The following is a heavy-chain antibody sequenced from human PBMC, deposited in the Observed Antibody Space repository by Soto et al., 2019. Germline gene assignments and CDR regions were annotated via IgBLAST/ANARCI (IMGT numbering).Heavy chain of an antibody. Sequence: QVQLVQSGAEVKKPGASVKVSCKASGYTFTDYYIHWVRQAPGQGLEWMGWVNPNSGGTNYAQKFEVWVTMTQDTSINTVDIELSSLKSDDMAVYYWASEGAATANYGMDGWGQGTTVTVSS. D-gene: IGHD2-15*01. CDR3: ASEGAATANYGMDG. J-gene: IGHJ6*02. V-gene: IGHV1-2*04. CDR2: VNPNSGGT. CDR1: GYTFTDYY.